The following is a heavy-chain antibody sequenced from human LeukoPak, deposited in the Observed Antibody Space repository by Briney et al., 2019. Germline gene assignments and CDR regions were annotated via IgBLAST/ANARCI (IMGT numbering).Heavy chain of an antibody. CDR3: ARVASPYCGGDCLDAFDI. CDR1: GFTFSSYW. CDR2: IKQDGSEK. D-gene: IGHD2-21*02. Sequence: GGSLRLSCAASGFTFSSYWMSWVRQAPGKGLEWVANIKQDGSEKYYVDSVKGRFTISRDNAKNSLYLQMNSLRAEDTAVYYCARVASPYCGGDCLDAFDIWGQGTMVTVSS. V-gene: IGHV3-7*01. J-gene: IGHJ3*02.